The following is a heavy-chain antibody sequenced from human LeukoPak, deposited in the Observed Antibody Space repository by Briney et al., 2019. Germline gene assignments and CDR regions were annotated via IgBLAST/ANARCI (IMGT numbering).Heavy chain of an antibody. D-gene: IGHD3-9*01. J-gene: IGHJ4*02. V-gene: IGHV1-2*02. CDR1: GYIFTDYY. Sequence: ASVKVSCKASGYIFTDYYMHWVRQAPGQGLEWVGWINSNSGGTNYAQKFQGRVTMTRDTSISTAYMELTRLRSDDTAVYFCARSPHILTGENFDYWGQGTLVTVSS. CDR2: INSNSGGT. CDR3: ARSPHILTGENFDY.